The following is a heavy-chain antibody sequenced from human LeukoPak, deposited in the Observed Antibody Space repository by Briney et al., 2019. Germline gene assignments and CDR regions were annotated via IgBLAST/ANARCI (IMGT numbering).Heavy chain of an antibody. CDR1: GFTFSSYS. Sequence: PGGSLRLSCAASGFTFSSYSMNWVRQAPGKGLEWVSYISSSSSTIYYADSVKGRFTISRDNAKNSLYLQMNSLSPDDTAIYFCARDGNYFMDVWGKGTTVTISS. J-gene: IGHJ6*03. CDR2: ISSSSSTI. V-gene: IGHV3-48*01. CDR3: ARDGNYFMDV.